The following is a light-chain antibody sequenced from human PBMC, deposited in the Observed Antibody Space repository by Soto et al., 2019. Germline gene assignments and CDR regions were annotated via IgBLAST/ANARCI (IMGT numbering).Light chain of an antibody. Sequence: EMVLTQSPGTLSLSPGERATLSCRASQSVSSSYLAWYQHKPGQAPRLLIYRASSRDTGIPDRFSGSGAGTDFALTSSILEPEDYAVYYCQQYGSSPHTFGQGTKWEFK. CDR3: QQYGSSPHT. J-gene: IGKJ2*01. V-gene: IGKV3-20*01. CDR1: QSVSSSY. CDR2: RAS.